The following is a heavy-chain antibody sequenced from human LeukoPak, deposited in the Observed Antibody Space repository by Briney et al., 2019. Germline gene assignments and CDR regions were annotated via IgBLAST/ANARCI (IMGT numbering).Heavy chain of an antibody. V-gene: IGHV3-23*01. J-gene: IGHJ4*02. D-gene: IGHD3-16*01. CDR3: AKSGGVRDYLDY. Sequence: GGSLRLSCAASGFTFSGYAMSWVRQAPGKGLEWVSTISGSDSSTYYADSVRGRFTISRDNSKNTLYLQMNSLRAEDTAVYYCAKSGGVRDYLDYWGQGTLVTVSS. CDR1: GFTFSGYA. CDR2: ISGSDSST.